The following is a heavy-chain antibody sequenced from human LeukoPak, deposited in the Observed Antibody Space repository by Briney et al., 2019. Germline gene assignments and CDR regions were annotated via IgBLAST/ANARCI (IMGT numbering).Heavy chain of an antibody. J-gene: IGHJ4*02. CDR1: GYTFTDFY. CDR3: ARDRSALGYRQFDY. D-gene: IGHD5-18*01. CDR2: INPKSGGT. V-gene: IGHV1-2*02. Sequence: ASVKVSCKASGYTFTDFYIHWVRQAPGQGLEWMGWINPKSGGTTYAQRFQGRVIMTRDTSISTAYMELSGLKSDDTAVYYCARDRSALGYRQFDYWGQGTLVTVSS.